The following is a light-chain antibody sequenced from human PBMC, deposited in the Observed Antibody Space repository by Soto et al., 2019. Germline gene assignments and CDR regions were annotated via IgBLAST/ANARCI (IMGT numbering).Light chain of an antibody. CDR2: GTS. CDR1: QSVSSNS. Sequence: EIVLTQSPGTLSLSPGESATLSCRASQSVSSNSLAWYRRNPGQPPSLLIYGTSIRATGIPRRFSGSGSGTDFTLTISRLEPEDVAVYYCQHYGCSPPTFGQGNKVEVK. V-gene: IGKV3-20*01. J-gene: IGKJ1*01. CDR3: QHYGCSPPT.